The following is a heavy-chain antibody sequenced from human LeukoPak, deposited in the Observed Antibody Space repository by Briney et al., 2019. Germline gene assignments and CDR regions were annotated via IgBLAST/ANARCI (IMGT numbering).Heavy chain of an antibody. Sequence: GGSLRLSCTASGFTFGDYAMSWIRQAPGKGLEWVAFIRSNAYGETADYAASVKVRFTISRDDSKAIAYLQMNSLKTEDTAVYHCTRDRGAYNLYDYWGEGTLVTVSS. CDR3: TRDRGAYNLYDY. V-gene: IGHV3-49*03. CDR2: IRSNAYGETA. D-gene: IGHD1-1*01. CDR1: GFTFGDYA. J-gene: IGHJ4*02.